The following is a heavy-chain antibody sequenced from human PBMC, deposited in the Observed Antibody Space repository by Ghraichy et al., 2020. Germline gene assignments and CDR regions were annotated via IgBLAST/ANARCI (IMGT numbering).Heavy chain of an antibody. CDR1: GGSISSSNYY. J-gene: IGHJ3*01. D-gene: IGHD6-19*01. V-gene: IGHV4-39*01. Sequence: SETLSLTCTVPGGSISSSNYYWGWIRQPPGKGLEWIGSIDYSGNTYDNPSLKSRVTLYIDISKNQFSLRLRSVTAADTAVYYCARLRSLLAGYDAFDVWGPETMVTVSS. CDR2: IDYSGNT. CDR3: ARLRSLLAGYDAFDV.